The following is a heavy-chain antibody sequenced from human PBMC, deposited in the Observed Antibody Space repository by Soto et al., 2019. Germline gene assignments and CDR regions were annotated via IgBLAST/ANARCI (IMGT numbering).Heavy chain of an antibody. CDR2: INHSGST. J-gene: IGHJ4*02. Sequence: SETLSLTCAVYGGSFSGYYWSWIRQPPGKGLEWIGEINHSGSTNYNPSLKSRVTISVDTSKNQFSLKLSSVTAADTAVYYCARGPQFNWNDASYYFEYWGQGTLVTVSS. V-gene: IGHV4-34*01. D-gene: IGHD1-20*01. CDR3: ARGPQFNWNDASYYFEY. CDR1: GGSFSGYY.